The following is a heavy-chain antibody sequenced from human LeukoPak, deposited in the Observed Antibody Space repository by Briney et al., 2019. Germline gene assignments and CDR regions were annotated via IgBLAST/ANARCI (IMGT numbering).Heavy chain of an antibody. CDR3: ARLRGSGYDFGPFDY. Sequence: GESLKISCKGSGYSFTSYWIGWVRQMPGKGLERMGIIYPGDSDTRYSPSFQGQVTISADKSISTAYLQWSSLKASDTAMYYCARLRGSGYDFGPFDYWGQGTLVTVSS. D-gene: IGHD5-12*01. CDR2: IYPGDSDT. V-gene: IGHV5-51*01. CDR1: GYSFTSYW. J-gene: IGHJ4*02.